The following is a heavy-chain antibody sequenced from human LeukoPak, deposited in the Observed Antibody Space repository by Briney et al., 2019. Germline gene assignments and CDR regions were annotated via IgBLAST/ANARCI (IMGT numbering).Heavy chain of an antibody. J-gene: IGHJ4*02. V-gene: IGHV1-18*01. CDR2: ISAYNGNT. CDR1: GYTFTSYG. D-gene: IGHD1-7*01. Sequence: SVKVSRKASGYTFTSYGISWVRQAPGQGLEWMGWISAYNGNTNYAQKLQGRVTMTTDTSTSTAYMELRSLRSDDTAVYYCASFGITGTPTDYWGQGTLVTVSS. CDR3: ASFGITGTPTDY.